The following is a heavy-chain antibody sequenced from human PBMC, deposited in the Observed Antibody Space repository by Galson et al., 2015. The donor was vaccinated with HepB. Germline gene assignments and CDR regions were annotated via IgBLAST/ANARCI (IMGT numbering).Heavy chain of an antibody. Sequence: SVKVSCKASGYTFTSYAMHWVRQAPGQRLEWMGWINAGNGNTKYSQKFQGRVTITRDTSATIAYMELSSLRSADTAVYYCARDSGGWSYFDYWGQGTLVTVSS. CDR3: ARDSGGWSYFDY. V-gene: IGHV1-3*01. J-gene: IGHJ4*02. D-gene: IGHD6-19*01. CDR2: INAGNGNT. CDR1: GYTFTSYA.